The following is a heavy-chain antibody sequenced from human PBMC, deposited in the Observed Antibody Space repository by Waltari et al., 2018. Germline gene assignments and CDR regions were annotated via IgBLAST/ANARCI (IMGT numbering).Heavy chain of an antibody. D-gene: IGHD3-3*01. CDR2: SSRDGGDG. CDR1: GFSLSRYW. CDR3: VRDTLEWTSSTPHFDY. Sequence: EVQLVESGGGVVQPGRSLRLSCAASGFSLSRYWMHWVRLVPGKGLMWDSRSSRDGGDGIYAESVKGRVTISRDNAKKSLYLQMNSLRAEDTAIYYCVRDTLEWTSSTPHFDYWGQGALVTVSS. V-gene: IGHV3-74*01. J-gene: IGHJ4*02.